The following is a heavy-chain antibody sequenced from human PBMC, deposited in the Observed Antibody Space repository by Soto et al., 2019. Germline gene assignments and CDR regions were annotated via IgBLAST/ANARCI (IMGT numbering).Heavy chain of an antibody. D-gene: IGHD2-2*01. Sequence: QVQLVRSGAEVKQPGSSVKVSCKASGSTFSSYGISWVRQAPGQGLEWLGGIVPMFVTTNYAQNFQGRVTITADESTNTVFMELSSLRSEDTAVYYCATAVGDIVVVPAAKDLPYYYYGMDVWGQGTTVTVSS. J-gene: IGHJ6*02. CDR3: ATAVGDIVVVPAAKDLPYYYYGMDV. CDR2: IVPMFVTT. CDR1: GSTFSSYG. V-gene: IGHV1-69*01.